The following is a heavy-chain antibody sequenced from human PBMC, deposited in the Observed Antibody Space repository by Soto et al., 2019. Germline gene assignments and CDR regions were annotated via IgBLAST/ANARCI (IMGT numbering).Heavy chain of an antibody. CDR2: INHSGST. Sequence: SETLSLTCAVYGGAFSGYYWSWIRQPPGKGLEWIGEINHSGSTNYNPSLKSRVTISVDTSKNQFSPKLSSVTAADTAVYYCARGYGDYLQYWGQGTLVTVSS. CDR1: GGAFSGYY. J-gene: IGHJ4*02. V-gene: IGHV4-34*01. CDR3: ARGYGDYLQY. D-gene: IGHD4-17*01.